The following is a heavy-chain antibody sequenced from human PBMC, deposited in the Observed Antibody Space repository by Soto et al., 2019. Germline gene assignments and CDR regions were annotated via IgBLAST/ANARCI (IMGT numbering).Heavy chain of an antibody. CDR1: GFTFSSYG. CDR2: IGGNAFTT. J-gene: IGHJ4*02. D-gene: IGHD6-19*01. V-gene: IGHV3-23*01. Sequence: GGSLRLSCAASGFTFSSYGMSWVRQAPGKGLEWVSAIGGNAFTTYYADSVRGRFTISRDNSKNTLYLQMNSLKAEDTAVYYCAKDSSYNGWSNQFDYWGRGTLVTVSS. CDR3: AKDSSYNGWSNQFDY.